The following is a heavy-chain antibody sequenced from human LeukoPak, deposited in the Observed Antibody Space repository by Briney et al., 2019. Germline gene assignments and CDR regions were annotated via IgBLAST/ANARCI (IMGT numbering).Heavy chain of an antibody. CDR1: GFTFSDYY. CDR2: ISSSGSTI. V-gene: IGHV3-11*01. Sequence: GGSLRLSCAASGFTFSDYYMSWIRQAPGKGLEWVSYISSSGSTIYYADSVKGRFTISRDNAKNSLYLQMNSLRAEGTAVYYCAKASAMIVVVSKHFDYWGQGTLVTVSS. CDR3: AKASAMIVVVSKHFDY. J-gene: IGHJ4*02. D-gene: IGHD3-22*01.